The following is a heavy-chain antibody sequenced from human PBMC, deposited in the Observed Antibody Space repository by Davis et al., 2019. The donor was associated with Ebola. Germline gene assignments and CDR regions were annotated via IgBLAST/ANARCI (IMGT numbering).Heavy chain of an antibody. V-gene: IGHV4-59*01. CDR3: ASQIIGSSVSY. Sequence: MPSETLSLTCTVSGGSISSNYWSWIRQPPGKGLEWIAYIHDSGRTNYNPSLKSRVTISVDTSKNQFSLKLSSVTTADTAVYYCASQIIGSSVSYWGQGTLVTVSS. D-gene: IGHD1-26*01. CDR1: GGSISSNY. J-gene: IGHJ4*02. CDR2: IHDSGRT.